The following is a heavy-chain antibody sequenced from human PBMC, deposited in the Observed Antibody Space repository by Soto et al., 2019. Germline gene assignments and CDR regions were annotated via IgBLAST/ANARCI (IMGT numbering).Heavy chain of an antibody. Sequence: KPSETLSLTCTVSGGSISSSSYYWGWIRQPPGKGLEWIGSIYYSGSTYYNPSLKSRVTISVDTSKNQFSLKLSSVTAADTAVYYCASYSGYEWDHDVMDVWGQGTTVTVSS. CDR1: GGSISSSSYY. V-gene: IGHV4-39*01. J-gene: IGHJ6*02. D-gene: IGHD5-12*01. CDR3: ASYSGYEWDHDVMDV. CDR2: IYYSGST.